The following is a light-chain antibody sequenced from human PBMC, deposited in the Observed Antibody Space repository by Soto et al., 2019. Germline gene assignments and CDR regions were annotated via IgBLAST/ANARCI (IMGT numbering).Light chain of an antibody. CDR2: AVS. V-gene: IGLV2-14*01. J-gene: IGLJ1*01. CDR3: SSYTTSSTLLYV. Sequence: QSALTQPASVSGSPGQSITISCTGTSSDVGGYNYVSWYQQHPGKAPKLMIYAVSNRPSGVFTRFSGSKSGNTASLTISGLQAEDEADYHCSSYTTSSTLLYVFGTGTKVTVL. CDR1: SSDVGGYNY.